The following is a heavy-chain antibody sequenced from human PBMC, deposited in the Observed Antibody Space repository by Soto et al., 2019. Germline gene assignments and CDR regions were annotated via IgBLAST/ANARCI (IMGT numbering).Heavy chain of an antibody. D-gene: IGHD3-3*01. CDR1: GGSFSGYY. CDR3: ARRITIFGVVTNNWFDP. CDR2: INHSGST. V-gene: IGHV4-34*01. Sequence: KTSETLSLTCAVYGGSFSGYYWSWIRQPPGKGLEWIGEINHSGSTNYNPSLKSRVTISVDTSKNQFSLKLSSVTAADTAVYYCARRITIFGVVTNNWFDPWGQGTLVTVSS. J-gene: IGHJ5*02.